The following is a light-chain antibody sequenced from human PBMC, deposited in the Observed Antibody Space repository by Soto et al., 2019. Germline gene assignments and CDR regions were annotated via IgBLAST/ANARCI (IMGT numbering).Light chain of an antibody. V-gene: IGKV1-33*01. CDR1: QDIGNY. CDR2: DAS. CDR3: QQYDRLPLT. Sequence: DIQMTQSPSSLSASVGDRGTITCQPSQDIGNYLNWYQVKPGKAPKLLIYDASSLETGVPLRFSGSSSKTDFTFTISSLQFEDVASYYCQQYDRLPLTFDGGTKLEIK. J-gene: IGKJ4*01.